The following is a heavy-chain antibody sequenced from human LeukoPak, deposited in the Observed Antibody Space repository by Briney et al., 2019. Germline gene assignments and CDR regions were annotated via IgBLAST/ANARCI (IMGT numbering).Heavy chain of an antibody. V-gene: IGHV3-9*01. CDR1: GFTFYDYA. J-gene: IGHJ6*02. CDR3: AKGPTLWFGESIYGMDV. D-gene: IGHD3-10*01. Sequence: PRGSLRLSCAASGFTFYDYAMHWGRQAPGKGLELVSGISWNSGSIGYADSVKGRFTISRGNAKNSLYLQMNSLRAEDTALYYCAKGPTLWFGESIYGMDVWGQGTTVTVSS. CDR2: ISWNSGSI.